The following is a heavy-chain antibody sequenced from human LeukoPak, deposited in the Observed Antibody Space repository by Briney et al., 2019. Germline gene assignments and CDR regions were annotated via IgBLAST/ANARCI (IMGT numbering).Heavy chain of an antibody. J-gene: IGHJ4*02. CDR2: ISGDGSGT. CDR3: ARYSSSSGGPSYFLDY. Sequence: GGSLRLSCAASGFTLRNYWMHWVRQVPGRGLVCVSRISGDGSGTNYADSVKGRFTISRDNAKNTVYLQINNLRAEDTAVYFCARYSSSSGGPSYFLDYWGQGTLVTVSS. CDR1: GFTLRNYW. V-gene: IGHV3-74*01. D-gene: IGHD6-6*01.